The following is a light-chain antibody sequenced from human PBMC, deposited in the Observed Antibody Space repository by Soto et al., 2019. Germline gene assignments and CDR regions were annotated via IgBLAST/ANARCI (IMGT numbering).Light chain of an antibody. Sequence: VLTQSPGTLSLSPVESATLSCRASQTVSITYLTWYQQKPGQAPRLLIFGASKRATGIPDRFSGSGSGAEFTLTISSLQSEDFEIYYCQQRSNWPPITFGQGTRLEIK. CDR1: QTVSITY. CDR3: QQRSNWPPIT. CDR2: GAS. V-gene: IGKV3D-20*02. J-gene: IGKJ5*01.